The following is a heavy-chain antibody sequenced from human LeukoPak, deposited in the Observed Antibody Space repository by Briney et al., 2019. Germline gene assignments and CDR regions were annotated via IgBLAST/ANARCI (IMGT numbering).Heavy chain of an antibody. CDR3: ARGLYGDRGGY. V-gene: IGHV3-48*01. CDR2: ISSDSNTI. D-gene: IGHD4-17*01. J-gene: IGHJ4*02. CDR1: GFTFSSYS. Sequence: GGSLRLSCAASGFTFSSYSMNWVRQAPGKGLEWVSYISSDSNTIYYADSVKGRFTISRDNAKNSLYLQMNSLRAEDTVVYYCARGLYGDRGGYWGQGTLVTVSS.